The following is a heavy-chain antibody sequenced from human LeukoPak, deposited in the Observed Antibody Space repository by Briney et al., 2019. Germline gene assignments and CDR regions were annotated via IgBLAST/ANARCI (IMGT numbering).Heavy chain of an antibody. J-gene: IGHJ4*02. V-gene: IGHV3-21*01. CDR3: ARGAMVMGGGIFDY. CDR2: ISSSSSYI. CDR1: GFTFSSYS. D-gene: IGHD5-18*01. Sequence: PGGSLRLSCAASGFTFSSYSMNWVRRAPGKGLEWVSSISSSSSYIYYADSVKGRFTISRDNAKNSLYLQMNSLRAEDTAVYYCARGAMVMGGGIFDYWGQGTLVTVSS.